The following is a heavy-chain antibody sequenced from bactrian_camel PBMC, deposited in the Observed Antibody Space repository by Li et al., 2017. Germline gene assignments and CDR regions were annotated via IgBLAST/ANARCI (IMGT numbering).Heavy chain of an antibody. CDR2: ITSIGGT. CDR1: GSTFRSYP. V-gene: IGHV3S10*01. Sequence: VQLVESGGGLVHPGGSLRLSCAASGSTFRSYPMYWVRQAPGKGFEWVSSITSIGGTYYADSVKGRFTISQDNAKNTVFLHMNSLKSEDTARYYCNRPGGGIFSSCAPVNWGQGTQVTVS. D-gene: IGHD7*01. CDR3: NRPGGGIFSSCAPVN. J-gene: IGHJ4*01.